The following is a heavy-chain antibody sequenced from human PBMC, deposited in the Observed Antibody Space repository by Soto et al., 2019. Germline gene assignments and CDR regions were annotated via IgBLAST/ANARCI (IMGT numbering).Heavy chain of an antibody. Sequence: SETLSLTCAVYGGSFSGYYWSWIRQPPGKGREWIGEINHSGSTNYNPSLKSRVTISVDTSKNQFSLKLSSVTAADTAVYYCARARGIAAAGIIDYWGQGTLVTVSS. J-gene: IGHJ4*02. D-gene: IGHD6-13*01. CDR1: GGSFSGYY. V-gene: IGHV4-34*01. CDR2: INHSGST. CDR3: ARARGIAAAGIIDY.